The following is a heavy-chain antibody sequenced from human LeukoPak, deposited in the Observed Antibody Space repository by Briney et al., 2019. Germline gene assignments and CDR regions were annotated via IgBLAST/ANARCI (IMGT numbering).Heavy chain of an antibody. CDR1: GGSISSYY. CDR3: ARHSGPYYYFYGMDV. CDR2: IYYSGST. D-gene: IGHD5-12*01. V-gene: IGHV4-59*08. Sequence: SETLSLTCTVSGGSISSYYWSWIRQPPGKGLEWIGYIYYSGSTNYNPSLKSRVTISVDTSKNQFSLKLSSATAADTAVYYCARHSGPYYYFYGMDVWGQGTTVTVSS. J-gene: IGHJ6*02.